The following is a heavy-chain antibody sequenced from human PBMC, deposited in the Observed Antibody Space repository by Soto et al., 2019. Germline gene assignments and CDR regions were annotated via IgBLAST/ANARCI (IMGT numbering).Heavy chain of an antibody. D-gene: IGHD1-26*01. CDR3: ARGLISGSHYSGGWYYFDS. Sequence: QVQLQQSGAGLLKPSETLSLTCDVYGGSFSDYIWTWIRQTPGKGLQWIGQINHSGSANYNPSLKNRVTISVHASSSQFSLELSSVTAADTAVYYCARGLISGSHYSGGWYYFDSWGQGTQVTVSS. V-gene: IGHV4-34*01. J-gene: IGHJ4*02. CDR1: GGSFSDYI. CDR2: INHSGSA.